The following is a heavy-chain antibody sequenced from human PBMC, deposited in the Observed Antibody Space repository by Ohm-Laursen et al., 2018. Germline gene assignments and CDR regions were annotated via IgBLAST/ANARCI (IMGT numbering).Heavy chain of an antibody. J-gene: IGHJ4*02. CDR3: VGEGDGTSYQW. Sequence: ASVKVSCKVSGYTFTSYDINWVRQATGQGLEWMGWMNPNSGNTGYAQKFQGRVTMTRNTSISTAYMELNSLRVEDTAVYYCVGEGDGTSYQWWGQGTLVTVSS. CDR2: MNPNSGNT. V-gene: IGHV1-8*01. D-gene: IGHD3-16*01. CDR1: GYTFTSYD.